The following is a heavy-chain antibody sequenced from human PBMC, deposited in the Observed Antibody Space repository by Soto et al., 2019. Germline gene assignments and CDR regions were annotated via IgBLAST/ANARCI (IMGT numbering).Heavy chain of an antibody. V-gene: IGHV4-31*03. CDR2: IYYTGST. J-gene: IGHJ6*03. CDR1: GGPISSGGYY. D-gene: IGHD3-3*01. CDR3: AIIMTISGVARYYVDV. Sequence: QVQLQESGPGLVKPSQTLSLTCTVSGGPISSGGYYWSWIRQHPGKGLEWIGYIYYTGSTYYNPSLERRLPTSVDRSKNQCSLKLSSVTAADTAVYYCAIIMTISGVARYYVDVWGKGTTVTVSS.